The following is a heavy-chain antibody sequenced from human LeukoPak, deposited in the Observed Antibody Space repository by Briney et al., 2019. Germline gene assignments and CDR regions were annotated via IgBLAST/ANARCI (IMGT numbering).Heavy chain of an antibody. CDR3: ARARVVRGVIGH. D-gene: IGHD3-10*01. CDR1: GYTFTSYD. V-gene: IGHV1-8*01. CDR2: MNPNSGNT. Sequence: GASVKASCKASGYTFTSYDINWVRQATGQGLEWMGWMNPNSGNTGNAQKFQGRVTMTRNTSISTAYMELSSLRSEDTAVYYCARARVVRGVIGHWGQGTLVTVSS. J-gene: IGHJ4*02.